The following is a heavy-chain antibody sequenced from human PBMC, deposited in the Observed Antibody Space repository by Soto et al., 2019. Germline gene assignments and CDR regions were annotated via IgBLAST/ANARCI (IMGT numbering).Heavy chain of an antibody. CDR1: RFTFTNYA. J-gene: IGHJ4*01. Sequence: EVQLLESGGGLVQPGGSLRLSCAASRFTFTNYAMSWVRQAPGKGLEWLSAISGSGGSTNYADSVKGRFTISRDNSKNTVYLQMNRLRGEDTAFYYCTNESRGGAGSGWSHDYWGHGTLVTVSS. CDR3: TNESRGGAGSGWSHDY. D-gene: IGHD6-19*01. V-gene: IGHV3-23*01. CDR2: ISGSGGST.